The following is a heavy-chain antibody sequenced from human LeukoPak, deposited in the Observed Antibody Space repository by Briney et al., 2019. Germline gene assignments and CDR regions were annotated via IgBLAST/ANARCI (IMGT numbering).Heavy chain of an antibody. CDR1: GFTFSSYS. Sequence: PGGSLGLSCAASGFTFSSYSMNWVRQAPGKGLEWVSYISDSGRTIYYADSVKGRFTISRDNAKNTLYLQMNSLRAEDTAVYYCARRSAARDAFDIWGQGTMVTVSS. CDR3: ARRSAARDAFDI. CDR2: ISDSGRTI. J-gene: IGHJ3*02. D-gene: IGHD6-6*01. V-gene: IGHV3-48*04.